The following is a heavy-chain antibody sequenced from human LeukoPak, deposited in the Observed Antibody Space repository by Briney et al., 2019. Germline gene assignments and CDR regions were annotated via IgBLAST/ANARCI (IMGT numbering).Heavy chain of an antibody. D-gene: IGHD6-13*01. J-gene: IGHJ6*03. CDR1: GGSISSYY. V-gene: IGHV4-59*01. Sequence: SETLSLTCTVSGGSISSYYWSWIRQPPGKGLEWIGYIYYSGSTNYNPSLKSRVTISVDTSKNHFSLELSSVTAADTAVYFCARGRVSSSSWYSTYYYYFYMDVWGKGTTVTVSS. CDR3: ARGRVSSSSWYSTYYYYFYMDV. CDR2: IYYSGST.